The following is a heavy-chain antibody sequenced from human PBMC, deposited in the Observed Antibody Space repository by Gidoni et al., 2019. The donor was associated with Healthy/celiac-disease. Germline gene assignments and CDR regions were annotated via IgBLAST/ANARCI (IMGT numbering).Heavy chain of an antibody. CDR1: GFTFSSYS. CDR2: ISSSSSYI. J-gene: IGHJ4*02. CDR3: ARGLMPHYYDSSGYFY. V-gene: IGHV3-21*01. Sequence: EVQLVESGGGLVKPGGSLGLSCAASGFTFSSYSMNWVRQAPGKGLEWVSSISSSSSYIYYADSVKGRFTISRDNAKNSLYLQMNSLRAEDTAVYYCARGLMPHYYDSSGYFYWGQGTLVTVSS. D-gene: IGHD3-22*01.